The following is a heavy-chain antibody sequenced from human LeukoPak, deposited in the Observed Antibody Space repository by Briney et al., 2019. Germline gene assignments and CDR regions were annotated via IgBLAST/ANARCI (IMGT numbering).Heavy chain of an antibody. CDR2: ISGSGGST. Sequence: GGSLRLSCAASGLTFTSYAMSWVRQAPGKGLEWVSAISGSGGSTYCADPVKGRFTISRDNSKNTLYLQMNSLRAEDTAVYYCAKGEKWLRFPYYFDYWGQGTLVTVSS. D-gene: IGHD5-12*01. CDR3: AKGEKWLRFPYYFDY. J-gene: IGHJ4*02. CDR1: GLTFTSYA. V-gene: IGHV3-23*01.